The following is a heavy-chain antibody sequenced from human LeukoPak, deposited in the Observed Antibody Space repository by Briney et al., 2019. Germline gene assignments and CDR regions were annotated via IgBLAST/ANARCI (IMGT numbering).Heavy chain of an antibody. CDR2: IYHSGST. CDR1: GYFISSGYY. J-gene: IGHJ4*02. Sequence: SETLSLTCAVSGYFISSGYYWGWMRPPPGKGLEWIGSIYHSGSTYYNPSLKSRVTMSVDTSKNQFSLQLTSVTAADTAVYYCARGNGDFPYWGQGTVVTVSS. CDR3: ARGNGDFPY. V-gene: IGHV4-38-2*01. D-gene: IGHD4-17*01.